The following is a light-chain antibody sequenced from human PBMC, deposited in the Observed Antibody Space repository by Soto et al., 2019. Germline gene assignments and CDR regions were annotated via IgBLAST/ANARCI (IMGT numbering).Light chain of an antibody. CDR1: SSDVGGYNY. V-gene: IGLV2-14*01. J-gene: IGLJ2*01. Sequence: QSALTQPASVSGSPGQSITISCTGTSSDVGGYNYVSWYQQHPGKAPKLMIYDVSNRPSGVSNRFSGSKSGNTASLTISGLQPEDKADYYCSSYTSSSPPHVVFGGGTKVTVL. CDR2: DVS. CDR3: SSYTSSSPPHVV.